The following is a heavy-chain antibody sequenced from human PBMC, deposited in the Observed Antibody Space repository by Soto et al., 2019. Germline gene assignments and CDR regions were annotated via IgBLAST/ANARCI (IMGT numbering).Heavy chain of an antibody. CDR2: IYPGDSDT. CDR3: ASLYYDSSGYSDAFDI. D-gene: IGHD3-22*01. Sequence: VESLSSYCNGSGYSFTSYWIVWVLQMPGKGLEWMGIIYPGDSDTRYSPSFQGQVTISADKSISTAYLQWSSLKASDTAMYYCASLYYDSSGYSDAFDIWGQGTMVTVSS. V-gene: IGHV5-51*01. CDR1: GYSFTSYW. J-gene: IGHJ3*02.